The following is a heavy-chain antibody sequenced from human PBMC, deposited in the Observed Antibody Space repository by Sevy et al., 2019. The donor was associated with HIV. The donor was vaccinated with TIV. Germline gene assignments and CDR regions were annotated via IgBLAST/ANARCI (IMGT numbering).Heavy chain of an antibody. D-gene: IGHD2-15*01. CDR1: GDSVSRSDAA. V-gene: IGHV6-1*01. J-gene: IGHJ4*02. CDR2: TYYRSKFYN. CDR3: ARGGRCSGVTCYHFDH. Sequence: PLLLRQSQTLSLTCAISGDSVSRSDAAWNWIRQSPSRGLEWLGRTYYRSKFYNDYASSVQSRLTIYADTSKNQLSLRLNSVTPGDTAVYYCARGGRCSGVTCYHFDHWGQGSLVTVSS.